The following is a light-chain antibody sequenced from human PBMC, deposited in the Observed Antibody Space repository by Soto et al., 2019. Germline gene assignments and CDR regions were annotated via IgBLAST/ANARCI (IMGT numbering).Light chain of an antibody. J-gene: IGLJ2*01. CDR3: QSYDSSSVV. CDR1: SSNIGAGYD. Sequence: QSVLTQPPSVSGAPGQRVTISCTGSSSNIGAGYDVHWYQQLPGTAPKLLIYGNSNRPSGVPDRFSGSKSGTSASLAITGLQAEDEADYYCQSYDSSSVVFGGGTKL. V-gene: IGLV1-40*01. CDR2: GNS.